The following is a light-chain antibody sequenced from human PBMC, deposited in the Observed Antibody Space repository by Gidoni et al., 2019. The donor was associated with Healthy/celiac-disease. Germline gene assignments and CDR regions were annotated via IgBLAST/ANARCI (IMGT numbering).Light chain of an antibody. CDR1: QDISNY. Sequence: DIQMTQSPSSLSASVGDRVTIPCQASQDISNYLNWYQQKPGKAPKHLIYDASNLEAGVPPKYSGSGSGTDFTFTISRLQPEDIATYYCQQYDNLPGTFGQGTKLEIK. CDR2: DAS. CDR3: QQYDNLPGT. J-gene: IGKJ2*02. V-gene: IGKV1-33*01.